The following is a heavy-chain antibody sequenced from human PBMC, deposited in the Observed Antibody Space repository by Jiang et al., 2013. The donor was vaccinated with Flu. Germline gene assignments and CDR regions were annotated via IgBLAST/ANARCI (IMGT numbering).Heavy chain of an antibody. V-gene: IGHV3-73*02. Sequence: QLVESGGGLVQPGGSLKISCVASGFNFSDSSMHWVRQAPGKGLEWVGRIRSKAKNYATVFGASVKGRFTISRHDSKNTTYLHMTGLKTEDTAVYYCTRGPTVIIELDIWGQGTMVIVSS. CDR3: TRGPTVIIELDI. D-gene: IGHD4-17*01. CDR2: IRSKAKNYAT. CDR1: GFNFSDSS. J-gene: IGHJ3*02.